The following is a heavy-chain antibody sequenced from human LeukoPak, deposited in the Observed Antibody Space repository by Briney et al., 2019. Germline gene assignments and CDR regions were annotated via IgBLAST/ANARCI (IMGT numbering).Heavy chain of an antibody. Sequence: GGSLRLSCAASGFTFSSYWMHWVRQAPGKGLLWVSRINSDGSSTSYADSVKGRFTISRDNAKNTPYLQMNSLRAEDTAVYYCARRIAAAAAPYYFDYWGQGTLATVSS. V-gene: IGHV3-74*01. CDR3: ARRIAAAAAPYYFDY. J-gene: IGHJ4*02. D-gene: IGHD6-13*01. CDR1: GFTFSSYW. CDR2: INSDGSST.